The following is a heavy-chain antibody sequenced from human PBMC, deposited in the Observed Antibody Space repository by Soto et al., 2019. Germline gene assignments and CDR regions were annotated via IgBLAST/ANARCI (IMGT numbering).Heavy chain of an antibody. CDR2: ISSGSSNI. V-gene: IGHV3-21*01. CDR3: ASATVVTANFDF. Sequence: EVQLVESGGGLVKPVGSLTLSCAASGFAFRSYNMNWVRQAPGKGLEWVASISSGSSNIYYADSVKGRFTISRDNAKNSLYLQIDSLRAEDSAVYYCASATVVTANFDFWGQGTLVTVSS. CDR1: GFAFRSYN. D-gene: IGHD2-21*02. J-gene: IGHJ4*02.